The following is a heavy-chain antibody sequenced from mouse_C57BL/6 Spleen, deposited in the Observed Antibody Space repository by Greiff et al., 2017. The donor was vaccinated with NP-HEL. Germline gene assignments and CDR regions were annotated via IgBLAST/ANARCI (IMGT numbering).Heavy chain of an antibody. D-gene: IGHD1-1*01. J-gene: IGHJ2*01. V-gene: IGHV1-54*01. CDR3: AREGSSSFDY. CDR1: GYAFTNYL. Sequence: VQLQQSGAELVRPGTSVKVSCKASGYAFTNYLIEWVKQRPGQGLEWIGVINPGSGGTNYNEKFKGKATLTADTSSSTAYMQLSSLTSEDSAVYFCAREGSSSFDYWGQGTPLTVSS. CDR2: INPGSGGT.